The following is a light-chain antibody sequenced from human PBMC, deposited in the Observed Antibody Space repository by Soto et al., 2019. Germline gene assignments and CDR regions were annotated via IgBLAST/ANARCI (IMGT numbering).Light chain of an antibody. Sequence: EIVLTQSPATLSLSPGERATLSCRASQSVSSYLAWYQQKPGQAPRLLIYDASNRATGIPARFSGSGSGTDLTLTISSLETEDFAVYYCQQRSNWPPALTFGGGTKLEIK. CDR3: QQRSNWPPALT. CDR2: DAS. V-gene: IGKV3-11*01. CDR1: QSVSSY. J-gene: IGKJ4*01.